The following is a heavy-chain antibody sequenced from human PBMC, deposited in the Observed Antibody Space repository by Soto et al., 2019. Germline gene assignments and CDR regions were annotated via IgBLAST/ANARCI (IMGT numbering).Heavy chain of an antibody. CDR3: ARDLVAKDAFDI. CDR2: INSDGTNT. D-gene: IGHD2-8*02. V-gene: IGHV3-74*01. J-gene: IGHJ3*02. Sequence: EVQLVESGGGLVQPGGSLRLSCAASGFTLSSFWIHWFRQAPGKGLVWVSRINSDGTNTCYADSVRGRFTISRDNAKNTLYLQMNSLRAEATAVYYCARDLVAKDAFDIWGQGTMVTVSS. CDR1: GFTLSSFW.